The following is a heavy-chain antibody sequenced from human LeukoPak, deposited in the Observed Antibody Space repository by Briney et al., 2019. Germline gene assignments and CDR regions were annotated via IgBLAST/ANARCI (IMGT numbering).Heavy chain of an antibody. CDR1: GFDFSSNW. CDR2: IKGAGIST. J-gene: IGHJ4*02. V-gene: IGHV3-74*01. CDR3: AKDHYWSIDY. Sequence: SGGSLRLSCAASGFDFSSNWMHWVRRAPGQGLVWVSRIKGAGISTNYADSVKGRFTISRDVAKNTLYLQMNSLRAEDTGVYYCAKDHYWSIDYWGRGTLVTVSS. D-gene: IGHD3-3*01.